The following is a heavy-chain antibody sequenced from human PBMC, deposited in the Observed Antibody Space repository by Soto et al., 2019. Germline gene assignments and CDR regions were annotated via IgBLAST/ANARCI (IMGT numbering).Heavy chain of an antibody. CDR1: GGSISSYY. D-gene: IGHD7-27*01. Sequence: SETLSLTCTVSGGSISSYYWSWIRQPPGKGLEWIGYIYYSGSTNYNPPLKSRVTISVDTSKNQFSLKLSSVTAADTAVYYCAREGIGTGPNWFDPWGQGTLVTVSS. V-gene: IGHV4-59*01. CDR2: IYYSGST. J-gene: IGHJ5*02. CDR3: AREGIGTGPNWFDP.